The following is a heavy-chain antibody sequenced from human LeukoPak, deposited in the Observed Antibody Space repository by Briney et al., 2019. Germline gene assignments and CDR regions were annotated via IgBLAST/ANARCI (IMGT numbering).Heavy chain of an antibody. D-gene: IGHD5-24*01. CDR2: ISYDGSNK. J-gene: IGHJ4*02. Sequence: GSSLRLSCAAHGSNFSSYGMHGVGKAPGKGLEWVAVISYDGSNKYYGDSVKGRFTIARDNSKNTLYLQINSLRADDTDVYTCANSLEMARLLFDYWGQGTLVTVSS. CDR3: ANSLEMARLLFDY. CDR1: GSNFSSYG. V-gene: IGHV3-30*18.